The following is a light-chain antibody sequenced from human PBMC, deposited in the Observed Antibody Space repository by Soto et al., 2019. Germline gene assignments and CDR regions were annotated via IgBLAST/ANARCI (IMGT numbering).Light chain of an antibody. V-gene: IGKV3-15*01. CDR1: QRVSSN. CDR3: QQYHNWPPGT. Sequence: DIVMTQSPATLAVSGGERCTLSCLASQRVSSNLAWYQQKPGQAPKLLIYCLSTRATVIPPRFSGSGSGTAFTLTISSLQYEDFAVYYCQQYHNWPPGTFGPGTQVDIK. J-gene: IGKJ1*01. CDR2: CLS.